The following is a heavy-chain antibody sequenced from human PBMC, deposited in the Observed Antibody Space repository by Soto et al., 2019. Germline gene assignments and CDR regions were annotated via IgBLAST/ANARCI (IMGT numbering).Heavy chain of an antibody. D-gene: IGHD2-21*02. J-gene: IGHJ4*02. CDR3: ARQLVTASSPIYYFDY. CDR2: IFYSGST. V-gene: IGHV4-39*01. CDR1: GGSISSSIYY. Sequence: SETLSLTCTVSGGSISSSIYYGGWIRQPPGKGLEWIGSIFYSGSTYYNPSLKSRVTISVDTSKSQFSLKLYSVTAADTAMYYCARQLVTASSPIYYFDYWGQGTLVTVSS.